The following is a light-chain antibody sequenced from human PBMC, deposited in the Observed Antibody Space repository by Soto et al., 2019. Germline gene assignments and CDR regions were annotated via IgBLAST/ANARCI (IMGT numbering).Light chain of an antibody. J-gene: IGKJ1*01. CDR2: AAS. CDR3: QQSYSTPWT. Sequence: DIQMTQSPSSLSAFVGDRVTITCRASLSIKTHVNWYQQKPGKPPKALISAASNLESGVPSRFSGSGSGTDFTLTISSLQPEDSATYFCQQSYSTPWTFGQGTKVEIK. CDR1: LSIKTH. V-gene: IGKV1-39*01.